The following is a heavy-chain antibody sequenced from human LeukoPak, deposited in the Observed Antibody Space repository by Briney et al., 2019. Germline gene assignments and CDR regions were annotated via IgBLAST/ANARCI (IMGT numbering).Heavy chain of an antibody. V-gene: IGHV4-34*01. CDR1: GEPFNGYY. CDR3: ARGVLTTTVTTKYFDL. D-gene: IGHD4-17*01. J-gene: IGHJ2*01. Sequence: SETLSLTCAVYGEPFNGYYWNWIRQSPGKGLEWIGEINHSGSTNYNPSLKSRVTISVDTSRNQFSLKLNSVTAADTAVYYCARGVLTTTVTTKYFDLWGRGTLVTVSS. CDR2: INHSGST.